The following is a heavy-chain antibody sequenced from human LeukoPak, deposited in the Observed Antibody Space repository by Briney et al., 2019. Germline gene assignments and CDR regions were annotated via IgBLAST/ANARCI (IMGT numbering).Heavy chain of an antibody. V-gene: IGHV1-18*01. CDR2: ISAYNGNA. D-gene: IGHD3-9*01. Sequence: ASVKVSCKASGYTFTSYGISWVRQAPGQGLEWMGWISAYNGNANYAQKLQGRVTMTTDTSTSTAYMELRSLRSEDTAVYYCARDILTGYATGLHDPWGQGTLVTVSS. CDR1: GYTFTSYG. CDR3: ARDILTGYATGLHDP. J-gene: IGHJ5*02.